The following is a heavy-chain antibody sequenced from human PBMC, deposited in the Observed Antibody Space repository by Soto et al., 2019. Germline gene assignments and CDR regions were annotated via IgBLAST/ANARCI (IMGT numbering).Heavy chain of an antibody. V-gene: IGHV4-4*02. D-gene: IGHD6-13*01. CDR3: ARADMGGSSWPFDY. Sequence: TSETLSLTCTVSGGSISSSNWWSWVRQPPGKGLEWIVEIYHSGSTNYNPSLKSRVTISVDKSKNQFSLKLRSVTAADTAVYYCARADMGGSSWPFDYWGQGTLVTVSS. CDR2: IYHSGST. CDR1: GGSISSSNW. J-gene: IGHJ4*02.